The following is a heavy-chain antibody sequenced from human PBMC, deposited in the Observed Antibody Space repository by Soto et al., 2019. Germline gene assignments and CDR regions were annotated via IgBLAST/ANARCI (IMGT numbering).Heavy chain of an antibody. CDR2: IYPGDSDT. CDR3: ARRGVVATTSGYYYYGMDV. Sequence: ETLSLTCTVSGGSISSYYWSWIRQPPGKGLEWMGIIYPGDSDTRYSPSFQGQVTISADKSISTAYLQWSSLKASDTAMYYCARRGVVATTSGYYYYGMDVWGQGTTVTVSS. CDR1: GGSISSYY. V-gene: IGHV5-51*01. D-gene: IGHD5-12*01. J-gene: IGHJ6*02.